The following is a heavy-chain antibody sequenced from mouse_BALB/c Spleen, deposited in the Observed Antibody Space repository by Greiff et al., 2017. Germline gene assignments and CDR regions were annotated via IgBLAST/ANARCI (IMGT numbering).Heavy chain of an antibody. V-gene: IGHV1S127*01. CDR1: GYSFTSYW. CDR3: ARVTIYGSFDY. D-gene: IGHD1-1*01. J-gene: IGHJ2*01. CDR2: IDPSDSET. Sequence: VQLQQSGPQLVRPGASVKISCKASGYSFTSYWMHWVKQRPGQGLEWIGMIDPSDSETRLNQKFKDKATLTVDKSSSTAYMQLSSPTSEDSAVYYCARVTIYGSFDYWGQGTTLTVSS.